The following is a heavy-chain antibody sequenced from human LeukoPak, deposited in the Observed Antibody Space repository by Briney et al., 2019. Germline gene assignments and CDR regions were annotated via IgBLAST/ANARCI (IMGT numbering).Heavy chain of an antibody. Sequence: GSLRLSCXASGFTFRSYAMRWVRQAPGKGLEGVSAISGSGGRTYYADSVKGRFTISRDNDKKSLYVEMNSLRGEDTAVYYCAKVEDEYSSSWGQGTLVTVSS. J-gene: IGHJ5*02. V-gene: IGHV3-23*01. CDR1: GFTFRSYA. D-gene: IGHD6-6*01. CDR3: AKVEDEYSSS. CDR2: ISGSGGRT.